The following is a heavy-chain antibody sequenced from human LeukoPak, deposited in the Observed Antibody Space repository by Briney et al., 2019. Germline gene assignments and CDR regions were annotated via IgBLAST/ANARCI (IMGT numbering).Heavy chain of an antibody. CDR2: INTDGTVT. CDR1: GFTFSKYW. J-gene: IGHJ4*02. D-gene: IGHD6-19*01. CDR3: ATKQWLAPPPDS. Sequence: GGSLRLSCAASGFTFSKYWMLLVRQAPGKGLESVSRINTDGTVTTYAGSVKGRFTVSRDNADNTMFLQMNSVRDEDTAVYYCATKQWLAPPPDSWGQGTPVTVSS. V-gene: IGHV3-74*01.